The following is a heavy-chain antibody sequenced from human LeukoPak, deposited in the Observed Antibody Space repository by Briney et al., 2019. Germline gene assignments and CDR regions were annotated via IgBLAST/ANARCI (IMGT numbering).Heavy chain of an antibody. J-gene: IGHJ4*02. V-gene: IGHV3-30*18. CDR2: ISYDGSDK. CDR3: AKGYTDIDY. CDR1: GFTFSNYG. Sequence: PGGSLRLSCATSGFTFSNYGFHWVRQTPGKGLEWVAVISYDGSDKYYADSVKGRFTISRDNSKNTLYLQMNSLRAEDTAVYYCAKGYTDIDYWGQGTLVTVSS. D-gene: IGHD3-16*02.